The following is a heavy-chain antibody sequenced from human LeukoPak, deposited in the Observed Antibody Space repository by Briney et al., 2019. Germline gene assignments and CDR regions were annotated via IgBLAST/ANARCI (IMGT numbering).Heavy chain of an antibody. Sequence: GGSLRLSCAASGFTFSSYAMSWVRQAPGKGLEWVSGISGSGGRTYYAGSVKGRFTISKDNSKSTMYLQMNSLRAEDTAVYYCAKTAPYCSGGDCYDDYWGQGTLVTVSS. V-gene: IGHV3-23*01. D-gene: IGHD2-21*01. CDR1: GFTFSSYA. J-gene: IGHJ4*02. CDR3: AKTAPYCSGGDCYDDY. CDR2: ISGSGGRT.